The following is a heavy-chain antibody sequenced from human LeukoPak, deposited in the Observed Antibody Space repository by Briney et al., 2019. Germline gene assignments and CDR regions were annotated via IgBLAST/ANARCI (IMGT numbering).Heavy chain of an antibody. CDR3: ALPIAAAVPEYFQH. Sequence: SVKVSCKASGGTFSSYAISWVRQAPGQGLEWMGGIIPIFGTANYAQKFQGRVTITADESTSTAYMELSSLRSEDTAVYYCALPIAAAVPEYFQHWGQGTLVTVSS. CDR2: IIPIFGTA. CDR1: GGTFSSYA. V-gene: IGHV1-69*01. J-gene: IGHJ1*01. D-gene: IGHD6-13*01.